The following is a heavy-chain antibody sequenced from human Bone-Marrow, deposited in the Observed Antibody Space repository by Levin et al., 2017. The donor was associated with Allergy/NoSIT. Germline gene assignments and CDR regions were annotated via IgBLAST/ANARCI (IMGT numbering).Heavy chain of an antibody. J-gene: IGHJ3*02. CDR3: ARWDLSAFDI. CDR2: INPNAGST. CDR1: GYTFTYYN. V-gene: IGHV1-46*01. D-gene: IGHD1-26*01. Sequence: GESLKISCKASGYTFTYYNMHWVRQAPGQGLDWMGVINPNAGSTTYAQKFQGRLTMTRDTSTTTVYMDLSSLTSEDTAVYYCARWDLSAFDIWGQGTMVTVSS.